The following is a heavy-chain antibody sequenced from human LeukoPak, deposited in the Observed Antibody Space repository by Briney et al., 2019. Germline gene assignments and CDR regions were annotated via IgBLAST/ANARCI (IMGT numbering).Heavy chain of an antibody. D-gene: IGHD6-13*01. J-gene: IGHJ4*02. CDR2: IYSSGSA. CDR3: ASGIAAAGPLDY. CDR1: GGSISNYY. Sequence: SETLSLTCTVSGGSISNYYWSWIRQPAGKGLEWIGRIYSSGSANYNPSLKSRVTMSVDTSKNQFSLKLTSVTAADTAVYYCASGIAAAGPLDYWGQGTLVTVSS. V-gene: IGHV4-4*07.